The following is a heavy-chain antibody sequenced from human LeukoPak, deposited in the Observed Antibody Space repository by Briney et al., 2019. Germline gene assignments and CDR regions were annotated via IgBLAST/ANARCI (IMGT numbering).Heavy chain of an antibody. CDR2: IYYSGST. CDR1: GGSISSGGYY. CDR3: ARRSSSSGYYYYMDV. J-gene: IGHJ6*03. Sequence: SQTLSLTCTVSGGSISSGGYYWSWIRQHPGKGLEWIGYIYYSGSTYYNPSVQSRVTISEDTSRNQFFLKLTSLTAADTAAFYCARRSSSSGYYYYMDVWGKGTTVTVSS. V-gene: IGHV4-31*03. D-gene: IGHD6-6*01.